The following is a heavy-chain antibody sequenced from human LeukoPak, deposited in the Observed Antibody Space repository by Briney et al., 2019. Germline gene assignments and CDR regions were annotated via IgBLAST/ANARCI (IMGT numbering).Heavy chain of an antibody. Sequence: ASVKVSCKTSGFNFGSYGINWVRQVPGQGLEWMGEIIPVSGPTTYAQRFQGRVTITAVESTSTAYMEMSGLRPEDTAMFYCATGSHGGVDYWGQGSLVIVSP. D-gene: IGHD3-10*01. CDR1: GFNFGSYG. J-gene: IGHJ4*02. CDR3: ATGSHGGVDY. V-gene: IGHV1-69*13. CDR2: IIPVSGPT.